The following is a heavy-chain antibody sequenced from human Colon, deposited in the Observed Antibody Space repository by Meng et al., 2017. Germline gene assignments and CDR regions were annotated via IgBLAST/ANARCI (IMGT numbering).Heavy chain of an antibody. CDR3: ATGLRHGDWFDP. D-gene: IGHD4-17*01. Sequence: QVRIQQGGAGLLKPSETLSHTCAGSGGSVSGFYWSWIRQPPGKGLEWIGEIDHFGISNYNSSLKGRLTMSVDTSKKQISLTLTSVTAADTAVYYCATGLRHGDWFDPWGPGTLVTVSS. CDR2: IDHFGIS. J-gene: IGHJ5*02. V-gene: IGHV4-34*02. CDR1: GGSVSGFY.